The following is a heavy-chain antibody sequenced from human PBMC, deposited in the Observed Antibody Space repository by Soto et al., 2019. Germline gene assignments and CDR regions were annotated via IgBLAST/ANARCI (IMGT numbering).Heavy chain of an antibody. CDR3: ARDRGNIKIFDL. Sequence: EVQLVESGGGLVKPGGSLRLSCTASGFTFSTYSMNWVRQAPGKGLEWVSYISIGSTSKYYADSLKGRFTISRDNAKNSVFLQMNDLRGDDTAVYYCARDRGNIKIFDLWGPGTLVTVSS. CDR2: ISIGSTSK. V-gene: IGHV3-21*01. D-gene: IGHD3-10*01. J-gene: IGHJ4*02. CDR1: GFTFSTYS.